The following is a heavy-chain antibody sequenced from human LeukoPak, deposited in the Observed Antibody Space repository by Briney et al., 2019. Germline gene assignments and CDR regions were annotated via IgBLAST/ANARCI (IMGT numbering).Heavy chain of an antibody. CDR3: AELGITMIGGV. V-gene: IGHV3-48*03. CDR2: ISSSGSTI. Sequence: GGSLRLSCVASGFTFNNYEMNWVRQAPGKGLEWVSYISSSGSTIYYADSVKGRFTISRDNAKNSLYLQMNSLRAEDTAVYYCAELGITMIGGVWGKGTTVTISP. D-gene: IGHD3-10*02. J-gene: IGHJ6*04. CDR1: GFTFNNYE.